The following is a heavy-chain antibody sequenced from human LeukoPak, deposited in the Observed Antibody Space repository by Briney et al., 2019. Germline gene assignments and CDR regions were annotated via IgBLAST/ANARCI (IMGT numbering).Heavy chain of an antibody. CDR3: IRDFRSADL. CDR2: IYVDGRTS. V-gene: IGHV3-74*01. Sequence: GGSLRLSCVASGFTFSNYWMHWVRQPPGKGLVWVSRIYVDGRTSNYADSVKGRFTISRDNAKNTVYLEMNSLSVEDTATYYCIRDFRSADLWGQGTLVTVTS. CDR1: GFTFSNYW. J-gene: IGHJ5*02.